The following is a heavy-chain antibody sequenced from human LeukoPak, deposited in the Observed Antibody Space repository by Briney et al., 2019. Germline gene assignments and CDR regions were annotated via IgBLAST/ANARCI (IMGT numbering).Heavy chain of an antibody. V-gene: IGHV4-59*01. Sequence: PSETLSLTCRVSGDSISNSYWTWIRQLPGNRLEWIGYIYSSGNTNYNPSLRSRVTISIDTSKNQFFLKLTSVTAADTALYYCARNGLGIAVSTFDPWGQGTLVTVSS. D-gene: IGHD6-19*01. CDR3: ARNGLGIAVSTFDP. CDR1: GDSISNSY. J-gene: IGHJ5*02. CDR2: IYSSGNT.